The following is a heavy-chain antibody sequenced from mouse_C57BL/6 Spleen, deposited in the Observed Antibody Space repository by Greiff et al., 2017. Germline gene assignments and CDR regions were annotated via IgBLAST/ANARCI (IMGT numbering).Heavy chain of an antibody. CDR1: GYTFTSYT. CDR3: AREEDGYFQGDY. V-gene: IGHV1-4*01. J-gene: IGHJ2*01. D-gene: IGHD2-3*01. CDR2: INPSSGYT. Sequence: QVQLKQSGAELARPGASVKMSCKASGYTFTSYTMHWVKQRPGQGLEWIGYINPSSGYTKYNQKFKDKATLTADKSSSTAYMQLSSLTSEDSAVYYCAREEDGYFQGDYWGQGTTLTVSS.